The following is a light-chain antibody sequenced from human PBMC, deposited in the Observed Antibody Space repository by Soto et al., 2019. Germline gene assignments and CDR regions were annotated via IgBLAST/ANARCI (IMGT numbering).Light chain of an antibody. CDR3: LQFDNSPLYT. CDR1: QSVSSSS. CDR2: GAS. Sequence: EIVLTQSPGTLSLSPGERATLSCRASQSVSSSSLSWYQHKPGQAPRLLIYGASSRAAGSPDWFSGSGSGTDFSLTISRLQPEDFAVYYCLQFDNSPLYTFGQGTKLEIK. V-gene: IGKV3-20*01. J-gene: IGKJ2*01.